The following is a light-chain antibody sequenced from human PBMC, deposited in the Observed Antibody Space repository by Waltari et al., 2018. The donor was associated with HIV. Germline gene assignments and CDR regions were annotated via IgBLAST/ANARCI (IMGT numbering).Light chain of an antibody. J-gene: IGKJ3*01. CDR1: QNIGND. Sequence: DIQMTQSPSSLSASVGDRVTISCWASQNIGNDVNWYQQKPGEAPPFLLSSASTLQSGVPSRFSVSGSGTDFSLTISSLQPEDFVTYYCQQSYITPLTFGPGTKVDVK. CDR2: SAS. V-gene: IGKV1-39*01. CDR3: QQSYITPLT.